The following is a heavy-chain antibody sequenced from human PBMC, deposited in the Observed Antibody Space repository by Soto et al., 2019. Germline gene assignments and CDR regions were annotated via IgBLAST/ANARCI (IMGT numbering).Heavy chain of an antibody. CDR1: GFTFDDYA. D-gene: IGHD3-9*01. CDR2: ISWNSGSI. Sequence: GGSLRLSCAASGFTFDDYAMHWVRQAPGKGLEWVSGISWNSGSIGYADSVKGRFTISRDNAKNSLYLQMNSLRAEDTALYYCAKATLRYFDWLLDAFDIWGQGTMVTVSS. J-gene: IGHJ3*02. CDR3: AKATLRYFDWLLDAFDI. V-gene: IGHV3-9*01.